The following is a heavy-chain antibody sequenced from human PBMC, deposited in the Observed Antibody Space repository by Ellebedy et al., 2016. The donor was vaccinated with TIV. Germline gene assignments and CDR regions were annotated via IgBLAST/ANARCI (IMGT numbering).Heavy chain of an antibody. CDR3: ARGLRGTSWSSRSSPLDH. D-gene: IGHD6-13*01. Sequence: ASVKVSCKASGYTFTKYDINWVRQASGQGLEWIGWMNPNSNHTAYAQQFQDRVIITRNTSSSTAYMELSSLRSDDTAIYYCARGLRGTSWSSRSSPLDHWGQGTLVIVSS. CDR2: MNPNSNHT. V-gene: IGHV1-8*03. CDR1: GYTFTKYD. J-gene: IGHJ4*02.